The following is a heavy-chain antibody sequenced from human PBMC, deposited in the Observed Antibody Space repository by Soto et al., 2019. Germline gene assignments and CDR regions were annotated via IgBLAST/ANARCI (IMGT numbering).Heavy chain of an antibody. V-gene: IGHV3-13*01. CDR2: IDIAGAT. J-gene: IGHJ2*01. CDR3: SRAARWLQSRYFDL. Sequence: EVQLVESGGGLVQPGESLRLSCAASGFTFSNFDMHWVRQTTGKGLEWVSAIDIAGATYYADSVKGRFTISREKAKNSLYLQMNSLRADATAVYYCSRAARWLQSRYFDLWGRGTLVTGS. D-gene: IGHD5-12*01. CDR1: GFTFSNFD.